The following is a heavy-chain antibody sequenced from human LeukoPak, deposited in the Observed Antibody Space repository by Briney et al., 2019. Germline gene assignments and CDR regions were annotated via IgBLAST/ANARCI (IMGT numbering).Heavy chain of an antibody. CDR1: GGSISSYY. CDR3: ARVSIGVSLDY. J-gene: IGHJ4*02. D-gene: IGHD3-22*01. V-gene: IGHV4-59*01. CDR2: IYYSGST. Sequence: PSETLSLTCTVSGGSISSYYWSWIQQPPGKGLEWIGYIYYSGSTNYNPSLKSRVTISVDTSKNQFSLKLSSVTAADTAVYYCARVSIGVSLDYWGQGTLVTVSS.